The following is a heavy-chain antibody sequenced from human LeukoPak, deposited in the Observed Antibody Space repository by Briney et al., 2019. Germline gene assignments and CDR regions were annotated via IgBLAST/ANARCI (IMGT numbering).Heavy chain of an antibody. D-gene: IGHD5-18*01. CDR2: INHSGST. V-gene: IGHV4-34*01. J-gene: IGHJ4*02. CDR1: GGSFTDYY. CDR3: ARVTEDTAMVDY. Sequence: PSETLSLTCAVYGGSFTDYYWTWIRQPPGKGLEWIGEINHSGSTNYNPSLKSRVTISVDTSKNQFSLKLSSVTAADTAVYYCARVTEDTAMVDYWGQGTLVTVSS.